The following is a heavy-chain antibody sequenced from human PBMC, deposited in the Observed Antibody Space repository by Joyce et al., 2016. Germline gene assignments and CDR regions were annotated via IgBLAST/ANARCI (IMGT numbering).Heavy chain of an antibody. CDR2: IYSGDST. D-gene: IGHD3-10*01. V-gene: IGHV3-53*01. Sequence: EVQLVESGGGLIQPGGSLRLSCEASGLDVSSNYMSWVRQAPGKGLEWVSVIYSGDSTHYADAVRGRFTISRDKSKNMLYLEMNSLRSEDTGTYYCARVSVGHKWSSRWGQGTLVTVSS. CDR3: ARVSVGHKWSSR. J-gene: IGHJ4*02. CDR1: GLDVSSNY.